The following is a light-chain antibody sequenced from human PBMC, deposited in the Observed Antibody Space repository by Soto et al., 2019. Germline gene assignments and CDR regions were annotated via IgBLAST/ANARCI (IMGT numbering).Light chain of an antibody. Sequence: IVLTQSPATLSLWPGETAILSCRASQTVSSYLSWYQHKPGQAPRLLIYDASKRAPGIPARFSRSGSGTASTLIISSLEPEDFAVYYCQQRSTSITFGQGTRLEIE. CDR2: DAS. V-gene: IGKV3-11*01. J-gene: IGKJ5*01. CDR1: QTVSSY. CDR3: QQRSTSIT.